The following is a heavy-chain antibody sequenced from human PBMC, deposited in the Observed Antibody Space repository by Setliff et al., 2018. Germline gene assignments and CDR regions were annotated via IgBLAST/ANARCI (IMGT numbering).Heavy chain of an antibody. CDR3: ATPAGFLEWLWPYHY. D-gene: IGHD3-3*01. CDR1: GYTFTSYY. V-gene: IGHV1-46*01. J-gene: IGHJ4*02. Sequence: ASVKVSCKASGYTFTSYYMHWVRQAPGQGLEWMGIINPSGGSTSYAQKFQGRVTMTEDTSTDTAYMELSSLRSEDTAVYYCATPAGFLEWLWPYHYWGQGTLVTVSS. CDR2: INPSGGST.